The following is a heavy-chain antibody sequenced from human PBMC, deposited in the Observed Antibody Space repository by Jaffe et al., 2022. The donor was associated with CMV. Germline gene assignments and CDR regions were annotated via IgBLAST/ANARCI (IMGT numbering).Heavy chain of an antibody. Sequence: EVQLVESGGDLVKPGGSLRLSCAASGFTFSTYNMNWVRQAPGKGLEWVSSISTNSSYIYYADSVKGRFTISRDNAKNSLYLQMNSLRAEDTAVYYCARSADDNFDSWGQGTLVTVSS. CDR1: GFTFSTYN. D-gene: IGHD3-9*01. CDR2: ISTNSSYI. J-gene: IGHJ4*02. CDR3: ARSADDNFDS. V-gene: IGHV3-21*01.